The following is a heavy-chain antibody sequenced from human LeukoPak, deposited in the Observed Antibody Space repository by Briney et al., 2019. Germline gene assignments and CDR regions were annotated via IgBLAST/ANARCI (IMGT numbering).Heavy chain of an antibody. J-gene: IGHJ5*02. D-gene: IGHD2-21*02. Sequence: ASVNVSCKASGYTFNNHYMYWVRQAPGQGLEWMGVINPSGGSTSYAQKFQGRVTMTGDTSTRAVYMEVNSLRSEDTAVYYCARGGEYCGGDCYESWFDPWGQGTLVTVSS. CDR2: INPSGGST. CDR3: ARGGEYCGGDCYESWFDP. CDR1: GYTFNNHY. V-gene: IGHV1-46*02.